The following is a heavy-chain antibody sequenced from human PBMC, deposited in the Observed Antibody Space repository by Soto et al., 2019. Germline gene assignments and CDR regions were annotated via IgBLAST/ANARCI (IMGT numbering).Heavy chain of an antibody. CDR1: GFTFSSYA. J-gene: IGHJ6*02. Sequence: HPGGSLRLSCAASGFTFSSYAMHWVRQAPGKGLEWVAVISYDGSNKYYADSVKGRFTISRDNSKNTLYLQMNSLRAEDTAVYYCASDSIAAAVYYYYGMDVWGQGTTVTVSS. CDR3: ASDSIAAAVYYYYGMDV. V-gene: IGHV3-30-3*01. CDR2: ISYDGSNK. D-gene: IGHD6-13*01.